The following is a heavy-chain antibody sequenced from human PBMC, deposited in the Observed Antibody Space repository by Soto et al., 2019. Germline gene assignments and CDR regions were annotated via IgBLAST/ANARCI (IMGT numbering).Heavy chain of an antibody. CDR1: GGSFSGYY. J-gene: IGHJ6*02. CDR3: ARGGIVGATYYYGMDV. V-gene: IGHV4-34*01. Sequence: SETLSLTCAVYGGSFSGYYWSWIRQPPGKGLEWIGEINHRGSTNYNPSLKSRVTISVDTSKNQFSLKLSSVTAADTAVYYCARGGIVGATYYYGMDVWGQGTTVTVSS. CDR2: INHRGST. D-gene: IGHD1-26*01.